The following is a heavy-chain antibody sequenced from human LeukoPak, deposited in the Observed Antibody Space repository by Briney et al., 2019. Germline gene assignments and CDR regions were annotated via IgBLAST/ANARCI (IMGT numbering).Heavy chain of an antibody. CDR1: GGSISSSSYY. V-gene: IGHV4-39*01. Sequence: SETLSLTCTVSGGSISSSSYYWGWIRQPPGKGLEWIGSIYYSGSTYYNPSLKSRVTISVDTSKNQFSLKLSSVTAADTAVYYCARQIDIINWFDPWGQGTLVTVSS. D-gene: IGHD2-21*01. J-gene: IGHJ5*02. CDR2: IYYSGST. CDR3: ARQIDIINWFDP.